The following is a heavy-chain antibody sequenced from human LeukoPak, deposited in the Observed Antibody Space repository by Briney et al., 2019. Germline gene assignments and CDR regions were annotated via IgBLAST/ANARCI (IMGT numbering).Heavy chain of an antibody. CDR1: GFPFSAYW. J-gene: IGHJ5*02. D-gene: IGHD1/OR15-1a*01. V-gene: IGHV3-74*01. Sequence: VGSLRLSCAASGFPFSAYWMHWARQVPGKGLVWVSCINGDGSNIQYADSVKGRFTTSRDNAKNMMYLQMNSLRVEDTAIYYCARDPRNKGFDPWGQGTLVTVSA. CDR3: ARDPRNKGFDP. CDR2: INGDGSNI.